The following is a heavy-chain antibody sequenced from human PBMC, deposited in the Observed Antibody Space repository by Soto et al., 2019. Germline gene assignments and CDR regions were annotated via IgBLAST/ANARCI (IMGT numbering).Heavy chain of an antibody. CDR1: GYTFTSYY. J-gene: IGHJ6*02. V-gene: IGHV1-46*01. CDR2: INPSGGST. D-gene: IGHD5-12*01. Sequence: ASVKVSCKASGYTFTSYYTHWVRQAPGQGLEWMGIINPSGGSTSYAQKFQGRVTMTRDTSTSTVYMELSSLRSEDTAVYYCASLFSGYYYYYGMDVWGQGTTVTVSS. CDR3: ASLFSGYYYYYGMDV.